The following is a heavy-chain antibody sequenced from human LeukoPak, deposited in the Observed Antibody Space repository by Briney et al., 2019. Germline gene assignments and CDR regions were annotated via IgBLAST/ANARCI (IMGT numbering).Heavy chain of an antibody. CDR1: GGSFSGYY. CDR2: INHSGST. J-gene: IGHJ3*02. D-gene: IGHD3-22*01. V-gene: IGHV4-34*01. CDR3: ARGAEHYDSSGYYYVVHAFDI. Sequence: SETLSLTCAVYGGSFSGYYWSWIRQPPGKGLEWIGEINHSGSTNYNPSLKSRVTISVDTSKNQFSLKLSSVTAADTAVYYCARGAEHYDSSGYYYVVHAFDIWGQGTMVTVSS.